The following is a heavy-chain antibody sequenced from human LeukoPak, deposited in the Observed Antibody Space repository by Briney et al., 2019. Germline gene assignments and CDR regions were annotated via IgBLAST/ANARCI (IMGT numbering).Heavy chain of an antibody. Sequence: PGGSLRLSCAASGFTVSSNYMNWVRQAQGRGLGWVSIVYSGGGTYYADSVRGRFTISRDISKNTVYLQMNSLRAEDTAVYYCARMIAVAAEFDNWGQGTLVTVSS. CDR2: VYSGGGT. D-gene: IGHD6-19*01. CDR3: ARMIAVAAEFDN. V-gene: IGHV3-66*01. CDR1: GFTVSSNY. J-gene: IGHJ4*02.